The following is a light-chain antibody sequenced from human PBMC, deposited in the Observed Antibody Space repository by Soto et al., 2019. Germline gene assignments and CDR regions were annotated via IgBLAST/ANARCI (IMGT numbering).Light chain of an antibody. CDR1: QSISSW. Sequence: DIQMTQSPSTLSASVGDRVTITCRASQSISSWLAWYQQKPGKAPKLLIYKASNLESGVPSRFSGSGSVTEFTLTISSLQPDDFATYYCQQYNSYPLTFGPGTKVDIK. CDR3: QQYNSYPLT. V-gene: IGKV1-5*03. CDR2: KAS. J-gene: IGKJ3*01.